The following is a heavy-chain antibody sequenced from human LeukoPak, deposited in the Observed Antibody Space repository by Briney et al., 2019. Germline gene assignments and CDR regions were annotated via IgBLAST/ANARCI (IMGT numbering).Heavy chain of an antibody. D-gene: IGHD5-12*01. CDR2: IYHSGST. J-gene: IGHJ5*02. V-gene: IGHV4-38-2*02. CDR3: ARDYGEVATIFFLSWWFDP. Sequence: SETLSLTCTVSGGSMSNYYWGWIRQPPGKGLEWIGSIYHSGSTYYNPSLKSRVTISVDTSKNQFSLKLSSVTAADTAVYYCARDYGEVATIFFLSWWFDPWGQGTLVTVSS. CDR1: GGSMSNYY.